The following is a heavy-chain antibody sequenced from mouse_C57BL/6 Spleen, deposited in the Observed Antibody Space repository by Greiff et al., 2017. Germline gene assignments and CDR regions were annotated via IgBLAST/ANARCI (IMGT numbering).Heavy chain of an antibody. D-gene: IGHD4-1*01. CDR3: ARERNWDGVDY. J-gene: IGHJ2*01. CDR2: ILPGSGST. Sequence: VKLMESGAELMKPGASVKLSCTATGYTFTGYWIEWVKPRPGHGLAWIGEILPGSGSTNYNEKFKGKATFTADTSSNTAYMQLSSLTTEDSAIYYCARERNWDGVDYWGQGTTLTVSS. V-gene: IGHV1-9*01. CDR1: GYTFTGYW.